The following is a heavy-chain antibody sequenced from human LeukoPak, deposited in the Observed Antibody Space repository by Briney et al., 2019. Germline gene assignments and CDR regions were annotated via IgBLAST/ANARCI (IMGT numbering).Heavy chain of an antibody. CDR1: GFTFSNYW. CDR3: ARGADGVSSNSRGWFDP. J-gene: IGHJ5*02. Sequence: GGSLRLSCAASGFTFSNYWMSWVRQAPGKGLEWVANINQDGSEKYYVDSVKGRFTISRDNAKNSLYLQMNSLRAEDTAVYYCARGADGVSSNSRGWFDPWGQGTLVTVSS. CDR2: INQDGSEK. D-gene: IGHD2-15*01. V-gene: IGHV3-7*01.